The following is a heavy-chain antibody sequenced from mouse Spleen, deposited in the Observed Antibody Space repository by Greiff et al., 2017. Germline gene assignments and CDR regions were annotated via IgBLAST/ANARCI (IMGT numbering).Heavy chain of an antibody. D-gene: IGHD2-10*02. V-gene: IGHV1-52*01. Sequence: QVQLQQPGAELVRPGSSVKLSCTASGFTFTSYWMHWVKQRPIQGLEWIGNIDPSDSETHYNQKFKDKATVTGDKSSSTAYMQLSSLTSEDSAVYYCAREWYGNFVYAMDYWGQGTSVTVSS. J-gene: IGHJ4*01. CDR1: GFTFTSYW. CDR2: IDPSDSET. CDR3: AREWYGNFVYAMDY.